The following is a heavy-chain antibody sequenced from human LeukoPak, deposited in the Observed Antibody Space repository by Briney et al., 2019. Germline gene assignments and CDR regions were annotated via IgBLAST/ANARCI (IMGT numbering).Heavy chain of an antibody. CDR2: NYTSGSN. D-gene: IGHD3-16*02. CDR1: GGSISSGSYD. Sequence: PSQTLSLTCTVSGGSISSGSYDWSWIGQAAGKGLEWIRRNYTSGSNNYNPSLKRRVTISVDTSKNQFSLKLSSVTTADTAVYYCAREGPGNEPYDYVWGSYRLGGPFDYWGQGTLVTVSS. V-gene: IGHV4-61*02. CDR3: AREGPGNEPYDYVWGSYRLGGPFDY. J-gene: IGHJ4*02.